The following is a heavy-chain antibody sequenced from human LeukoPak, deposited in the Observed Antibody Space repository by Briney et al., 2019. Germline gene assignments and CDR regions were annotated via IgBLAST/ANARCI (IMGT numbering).Heavy chain of an antibody. CDR3: ARGLPGDPIEAAAGYYFDY. CDR2: INHSGST. D-gene: IGHD6-13*01. V-gene: IGHV4-34*01. J-gene: IGHJ4*02. CDR1: GGSFSGYY. Sequence: SETLSLTCAVYGGSFSGYYWNWIRQPPGKGLEWIGEINHSGSTNYNPSLKSRVIISVDTSKNQFSLKLSSVTAADTAVYYCARGLPGDPIEAAAGYYFDYWGQGTLVTVSS.